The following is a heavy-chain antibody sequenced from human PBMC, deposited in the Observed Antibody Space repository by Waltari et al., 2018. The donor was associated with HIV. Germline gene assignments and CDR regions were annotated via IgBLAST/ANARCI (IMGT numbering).Heavy chain of an antibody. D-gene: IGHD4-17*01. V-gene: IGHV3-7*03. CDR3: AREAVSTVFED. Sequence: EVVLMESGGGLVQPGGSLRLSCAAYGFSLSRYWMAWVRQIPGKGLEWVANISPNGNERYYLESVQGRFNVSRDNGKKYLFLQMDSLTAEDTAIYYCAREAVSTVFEDWGQGTLVTVSS. CDR2: ISPNGNER. CDR1: GFSLSRYW. J-gene: IGHJ4*02.